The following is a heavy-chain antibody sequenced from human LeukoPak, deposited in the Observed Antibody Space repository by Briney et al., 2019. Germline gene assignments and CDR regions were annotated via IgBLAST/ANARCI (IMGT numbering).Heavy chain of an antibody. CDR1: GFTFGSYA. V-gene: IGHV3-23*01. J-gene: IGHJ4*02. CDR2: ISGSGGST. D-gene: IGHD5-24*01. CDR3: ARSRDGYKPDY. Sequence: GGSLRLSCAASGFTFGSYAMTWVRQAPGKGLEWVSAISGSGGSTYYADSVKGRFTISRDNSKNTLYLQMNSLRAEDTAVYYCARSRDGYKPDYWGQGTLVTVSS.